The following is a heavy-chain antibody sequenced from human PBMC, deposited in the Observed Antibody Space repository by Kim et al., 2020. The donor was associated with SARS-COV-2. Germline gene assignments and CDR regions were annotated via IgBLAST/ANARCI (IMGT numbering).Heavy chain of an antibody. Sequence: SETLSLTCAVYGGSFSGYYWSWIRQPPGKGLEWIGEINHSGSTNYNPSLKSRVTISVDTSKNQFSLKLSSVTAADTAVYYCARGQTPMGRETAAETYYFDYWGQGTLVTVSS. CDR3: ARGQTPMGRETAAETYYFDY. V-gene: IGHV4-34*01. D-gene: IGHD6-13*01. CDR1: GGSFSGYY. J-gene: IGHJ4*02. CDR2: INHSGST.